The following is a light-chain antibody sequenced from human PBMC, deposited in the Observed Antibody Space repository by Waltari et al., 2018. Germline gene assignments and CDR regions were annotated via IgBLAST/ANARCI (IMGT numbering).Light chain of an antibody. CDR2: KGN. V-gene: IGLV1-44*01. Sequence: QSVLTQPPSASGTPGQRVTISCSGSRSNIGSNSENWYHQLPGTAPKLLIYKGNPRPSGVPGRFAGYKSGTSAYLAIVGLQSEDEADYYCAAWDDSLDGWVFGGGTKLTVL. CDR1: RSNIGSNS. CDR3: AAWDDSLDGWV. J-gene: IGLJ3*02.